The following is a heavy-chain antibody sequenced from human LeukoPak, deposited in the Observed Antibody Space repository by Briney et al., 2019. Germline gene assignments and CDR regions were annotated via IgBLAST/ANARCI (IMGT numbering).Heavy chain of an antibody. CDR2: IYPGDSDT. J-gene: IGHJ4*02. CDR3: ARGNHCGSTSCALDY. V-gene: IGHV5-51*01. CDR1: GYSFASYW. D-gene: IGHD2-2*01. Sequence: GEAQKISCQGSGYSFASYWIGWVRQMPGKGLEWTGIIYPGDSDTRYSPSFQGQVTISADKSIATAYMQWSSLKASDTAMYYCARGNHCGSTSCALDYWGQGTLVTVSS.